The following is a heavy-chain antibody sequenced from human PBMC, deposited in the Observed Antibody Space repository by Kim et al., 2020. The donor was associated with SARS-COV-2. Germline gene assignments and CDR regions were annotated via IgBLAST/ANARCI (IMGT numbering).Heavy chain of an antibody. V-gene: IGHV7-4-1*02. CDR3: ARDGAYSSGRYGGGYYYYGMDV. Sequence: ASVKVSCKASGYTFTSYAMNWVRQAPGQGLEWMGWINTNTGNPTYAQGFTGRFVFSLDTSVSTAYLQISSLKAEDTAVYYCARDGAYSSGRYGGGYYYYGMDVWGQGTTVTVSS. CDR2: INTNTGNP. D-gene: IGHD6-19*01. J-gene: IGHJ6*02. CDR1: GYTFTSYA.